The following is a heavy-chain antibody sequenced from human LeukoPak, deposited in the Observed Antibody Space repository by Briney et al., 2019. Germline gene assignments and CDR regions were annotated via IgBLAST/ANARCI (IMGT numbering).Heavy chain of an antibody. CDR3: ASPGIAVAVGP. CDR2: ISGSGDTT. CDR1: GFTFSSYG. J-gene: IGHJ5*02. Sequence: PGGSLRLSCAASGFTFSSYGMSWVRQAPGKGLEWVSAISGSGDTTYYADSVKGRFTISRDNSKNTLYLQMNSLRAADTAIYYCASPGIAVAVGPWGQGTLVIVSS. V-gene: IGHV3-23*01. D-gene: IGHD6-19*01.